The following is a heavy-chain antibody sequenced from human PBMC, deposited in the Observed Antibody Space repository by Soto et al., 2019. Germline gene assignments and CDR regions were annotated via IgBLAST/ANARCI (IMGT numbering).Heavy chain of an antibody. D-gene: IGHD3-10*01. CDR2: INHSGST. J-gene: IGHJ4*02. V-gene: IGHV4-34*01. Sequence: SETLSLTCAVYGGSFSGYYWSWIRQPPGKGLEWIGEINHSGSTNYNPSLKSRVTISVDTSKNQFSLKLSSVTAADTAVYYCARGSKKIITMVRGVIKPPIFFDYWGQGTLVTVS. CDR1: GGSFSGYY. CDR3: ARGSKKIITMVRGVIKPPIFFDY.